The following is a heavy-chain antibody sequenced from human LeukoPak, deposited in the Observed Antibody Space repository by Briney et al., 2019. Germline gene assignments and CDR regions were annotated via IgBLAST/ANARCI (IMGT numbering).Heavy chain of an antibody. V-gene: IGHV3-23*01. CDR3: ARPLYSGYDWHAFDI. CDR1: GFTFSSYA. D-gene: IGHD5-12*01. J-gene: IGHJ3*02. CDR2: ISGSGGST. Sequence: GGSLRLSCAASGFTFSSYAMSWVRQAPGKGLEWVSAISGSGGSTYYADSVKGRFTISRDNSMNTLYLQMNSLRAEDTAVYYCARPLYSGYDWHAFDIWGQGTMVTVSS.